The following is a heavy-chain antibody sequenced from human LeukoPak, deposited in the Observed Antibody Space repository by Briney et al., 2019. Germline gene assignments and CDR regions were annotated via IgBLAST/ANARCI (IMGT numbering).Heavy chain of an antibody. V-gene: IGHV3-21*01. D-gene: IGHD6-13*01. CDR1: GFTFSSYS. Sequence: GGSLRLSCAASGFTFSSYSMNWVRQAPGKGLEWVSSISSSSSYIYYADSVKGRFTISRDNAKNSLYLQMNSLRAEDTAVYYCARGQGVYYYGMDVWGQGTTVTVSS. J-gene: IGHJ6*02. CDR3: ARGQGVYYYGMDV. CDR2: ISSSSSYI.